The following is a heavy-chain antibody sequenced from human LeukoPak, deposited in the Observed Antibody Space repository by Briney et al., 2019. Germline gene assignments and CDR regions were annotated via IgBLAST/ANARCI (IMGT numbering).Heavy chain of an antibody. J-gene: IGHJ5*02. V-gene: IGHV1-69*04. Sequence: SVKVSCKASGGTFSSYAISWVRQAPGQGLEWMGRIIPILGIANYAQKLQGRVTITADKSTSTAYMELSSLRSEDTAVYYCAKGTASIAGPGVGFFDHWGQGARVIVSS. CDR1: GGTFSSYA. CDR3: AKGTASIAGPGVGFFDH. D-gene: IGHD6-13*01. CDR2: IIPILGIA.